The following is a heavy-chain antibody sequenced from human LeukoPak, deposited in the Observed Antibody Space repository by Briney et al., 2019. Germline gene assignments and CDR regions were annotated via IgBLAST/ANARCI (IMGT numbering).Heavy chain of an antibody. CDR2: IQYDGSTI. CDR3: AKLDYGDYAPFDY. D-gene: IGHD4-17*01. Sequence: GGSLRLSCVASGFTYSHNGMHWVRQAPGKGLEWVAFIQYDGSTIFYADSVKGRFTILRDNSKNTLYLQMNSLRGEDTAIYYCAKLDYGDYAPFDYWGQGTLVTVSS. CDR1: GFTYSHNG. V-gene: IGHV3-30*02. J-gene: IGHJ4*02.